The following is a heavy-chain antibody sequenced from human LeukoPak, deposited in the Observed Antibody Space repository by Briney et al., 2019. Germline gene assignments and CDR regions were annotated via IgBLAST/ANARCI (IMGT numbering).Heavy chain of an antibody. Sequence: SETLSLTCTVSGGSISSGSYYWSWIRQPAGKGLEWIGRIYTSGSTNYNPSLKSRVTISVDTSKNQFSLKLSSVTAADTAVYFCARGDNWNEDFDYWGQGTLVTVSS. V-gene: IGHV4-61*02. CDR2: IYTSGST. CDR3: ARGDNWNEDFDY. CDR1: GGSISSGSYY. D-gene: IGHD1-1*01. J-gene: IGHJ4*02.